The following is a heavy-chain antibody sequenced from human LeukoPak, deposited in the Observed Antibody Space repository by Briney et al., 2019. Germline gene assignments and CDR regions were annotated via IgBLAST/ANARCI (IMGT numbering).Heavy chain of an antibody. CDR3: ARGGVVPATTGDY. Sequence: GGSLRLSCAASGFTFSNFAMHWVRQAPGKGLEYVSAISSNGGSTYYANSVKGRFTISRDNSKNTLYLQMGSLRAEDMAVYYSARGGVVPATTGDYWGQGTLVTVSS. D-gene: IGHD2-2*01. V-gene: IGHV3-64*01. CDR2: ISSNGGST. J-gene: IGHJ4*02. CDR1: GFTFSNFA.